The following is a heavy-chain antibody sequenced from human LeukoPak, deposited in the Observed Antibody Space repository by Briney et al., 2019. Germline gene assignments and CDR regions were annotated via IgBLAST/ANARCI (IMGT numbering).Heavy chain of an antibody. J-gene: IGHJ3*02. Sequence: GGSLRLSCAASGFTFSSYAMSWVRQAPGKGLEWVSAISGSGGSTYYADSVKGRFTISRDNSKNTLYLQMNSLRAEDTAVYYCAKGRDSSSWYIGAFDIWGQGTMVTVSS. D-gene: IGHD6-13*01. CDR3: AKGRDSSSWYIGAFDI. V-gene: IGHV3-23*01. CDR1: GFTFSSYA. CDR2: ISGSGGST.